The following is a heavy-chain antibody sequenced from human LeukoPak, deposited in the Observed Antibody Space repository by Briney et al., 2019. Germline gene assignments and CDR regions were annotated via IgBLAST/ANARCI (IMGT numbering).Heavy chain of an antibody. CDR1: GGSISSNDYY. CDR3: ARHRGSSSLFDY. CDR2: IYYSGST. V-gene: IGHV4-39*01. J-gene: IGHJ4*02. D-gene: IGHD6-6*01. Sequence: PSETLSLTCTVSGGSISSNDYYWDWIRQPPGMGLEYIGSIYYSGSTYHNPSLKSRVTISVDTSKNQFSLKLSSVTAADTAVYYCARHRGSSSLFDYWGQGTLVTVSS.